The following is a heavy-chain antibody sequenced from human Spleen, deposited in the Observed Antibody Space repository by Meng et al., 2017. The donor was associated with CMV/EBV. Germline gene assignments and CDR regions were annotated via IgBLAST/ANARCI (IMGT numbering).Heavy chain of an antibody. CDR3: ARDSLEPYGSGSYYWFDF. D-gene: IGHD3-10*01. CDR2: IYYNGNT. Sequence: SETLSLTCAVYGGSFSGYYWSWIRQPPGKRLKWIGSIYYNGNTHYSPSLKSRVTMSLDRSKNQVSLKLSSVTAADTAVYYCARDSLEPYGSGSYYWFDFWGQGTLVTVSS. J-gene: IGHJ5*01. V-gene: IGHV4-34*10. CDR1: GGSFSGYY.